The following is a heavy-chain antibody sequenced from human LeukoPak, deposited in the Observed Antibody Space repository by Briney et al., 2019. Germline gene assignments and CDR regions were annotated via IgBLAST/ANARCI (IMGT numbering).Heavy chain of an antibody. CDR2: IHHSGTT. CDR1: GDSINSLDL. CDR3: TRGGLTFGGD. J-gene: IGHJ4*02. V-gene: IGHV4-4*02. D-gene: IGHD3-10*01. Sequence: SETLSLTCTVSGDSINSLDLWSWVRQPPGKGLEWTGEIHHSGTTNYTPSLKSRVTISVDKSKNQFSLKLTSVTAADTAVYYCTRGGLTFGGDWGQGTLVTVSS.